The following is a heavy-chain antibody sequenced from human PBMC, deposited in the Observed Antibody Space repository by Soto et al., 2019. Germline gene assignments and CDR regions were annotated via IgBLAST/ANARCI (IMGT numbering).Heavy chain of an antibody. Sequence: GGSLRLSCAASGFTFSSYWMSWVRQAPGKGLEWVANIIQDGSEKHYVDSVKGRFTISRDNAKNSLYLQMNSLRAEDTAVYYCASATLLPYDWLDSWGQGTLVTVSS. V-gene: IGHV3-7*03. J-gene: IGHJ4*02. CDR2: IIQDGSEK. D-gene: IGHD5-12*01. CDR1: GFTFSSYW. CDR3: ASATLLPYDWLDS.